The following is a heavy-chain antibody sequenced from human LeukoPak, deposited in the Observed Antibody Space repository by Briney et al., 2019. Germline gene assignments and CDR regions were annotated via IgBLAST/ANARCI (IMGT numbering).Heavy chain of an antibody. CDR3: AKGGTYYYYGMDV. CDR2: IFYSGNT. CDR1: GGSISNYY. D-gene: IGHD3-16*01. Sequence: SETLSLTCTVSGGSISNYYWSWIRQPPGKGLEWVGYIFYSGNTNYNPSLKSRVTISVDTSKNQFSLRLSSVTAADTAVYYCAKGGTYYYYGMDVWGKGTTVTVSS. V-gene: IGHV4-59*01. J-gene: IGHJ6*04.